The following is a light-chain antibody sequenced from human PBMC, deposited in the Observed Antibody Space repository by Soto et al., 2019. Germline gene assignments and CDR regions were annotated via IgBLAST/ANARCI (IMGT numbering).Light chain of an antibody. CDR3: QQYGRSRWT. CDR1: QSVSSSY. J-gene: IGKJ1*01. V-gene: IGKV3-20*01. CDR2: GAS. Sequence: EIVLTQSPGNLSLSPGERATFSFRASQSVSSSYLAWYQQRPGQAPRLLIYGASSRATGIPDRFSGSGSGTDITLTISRLEPEDFAVYYCQQYGRSRWTFGQGTKVEIK.